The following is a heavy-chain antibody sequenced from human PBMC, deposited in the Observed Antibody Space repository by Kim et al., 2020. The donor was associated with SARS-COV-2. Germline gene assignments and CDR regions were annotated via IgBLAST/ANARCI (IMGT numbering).Heavy chain of an antibody. D-gene: IGHD6-6*01. Sequence: SETLSLTCSVSGGSISSSTYYWGWIRQPPGKGLEWIGSIYYSGNTYQNPSLKSRVTISVDTSKNQLSLKLSSVTAADTAVYYFARHVPPPSLFSSSAARADALDIWGQGTLVTVSS. CDR2: IYYSGNT. J-gene: IGHJ3*02. V-gene: IGHV4-39*01. CDR1: GGSISSSTYY. CDR3: ARHVPPPSLFSSSAARADALDI.